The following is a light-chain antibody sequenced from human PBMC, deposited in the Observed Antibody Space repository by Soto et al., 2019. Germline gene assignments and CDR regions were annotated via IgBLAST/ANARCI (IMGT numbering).Light chain of an antibody. J-gene: IGKJ3*01. CDR1: QSISTY. Sequence: EIVLTQSPATLSLCPGERATLSCRASQSISTYLAWYQQKPGRAPRLLIYDASNRAAGIPARFGGSGSGTDFTLTISSLEPEDFAVYYCHQRSTWPFTFGPGTKVDI. CDR3: HQRSTWPFT. V-gene: IGKV3-11*01. CDR2: DAS.